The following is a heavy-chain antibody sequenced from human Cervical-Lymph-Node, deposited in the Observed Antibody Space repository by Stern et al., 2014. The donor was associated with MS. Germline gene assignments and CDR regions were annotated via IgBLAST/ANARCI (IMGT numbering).Heavy chain of an antibody. V-gene: IGHV4-59*01. J-gene: IGHJ4*02. D-gene: IGHD5-18*01. CDR1: GVSINTYV. Sequence: QVQLVDSGPELVKPWETLTVFCTASGVSINTYVWSWVRQAPGKGLEWLVYISHSGSAHYNPSLKRPVTMSVDTSKNQFSLRLSSVTAADTAVYYCANFNTAQDYFAYWGQGILVTVSS. CDR3: ANFNTAQDYFAY. CDR2: ISHSGSA.